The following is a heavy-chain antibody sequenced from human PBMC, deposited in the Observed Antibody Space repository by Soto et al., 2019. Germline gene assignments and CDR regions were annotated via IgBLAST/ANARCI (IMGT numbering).Heavy chain of an antibody. Sequence: EVQLLESGGGLVQPGGSLRLSCAASGFTFSSYAMSWVRQAPGKGLEWVSAISSSGGSTYYADSVKGRFTISRDNSKNTLYLQKNSMRADDTAVDYCGKASANDCGDYYFDHWGQGTLVTVSS. CDR1: GFTFSSYA. V-gene: IGHV3-23*01. CDR2: ISSSGGST. D-gene: IGHD4-17*01. CDR3: GKASANDCGDYYFDH. J-gene: IGHJ4*02.